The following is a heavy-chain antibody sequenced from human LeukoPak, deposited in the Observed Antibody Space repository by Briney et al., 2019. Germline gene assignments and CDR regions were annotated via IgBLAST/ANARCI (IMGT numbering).Heavy chain of an antibody. D-gene: IGHD4-17*01. Sequence: GESLKISCKGSGYSFTSYWIGWVRQMPGKGLEWMGIIYPGDSDTRYSPSFQGQVTISADKSISTAYLQWSSLKASDTAMYYCARLGDYGDAIDAFDIWGQGTMVTVSS. CDR2: IYPGDSDT. CDR1: GYSFTSYW. V-gene: IGHV5-51*01. CDR3: ARLGDYGDAIDAFDI. J-gene: IGHJ3*02.